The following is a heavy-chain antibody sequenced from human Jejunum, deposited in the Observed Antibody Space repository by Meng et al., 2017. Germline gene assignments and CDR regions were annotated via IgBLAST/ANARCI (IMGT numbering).Heavy chain of an antibody. CDR3: ARGHQVDP. D-gene: IGHD2-2*01. CDR1: GGSISSSYYY. Sequence: QLQLQESGAGLVKASETLSLTCTVSGGSISSSYYYWGWIRQPPGKGLDWTGTISYSGSTYYNPSLTSRVTISIDTSKNQFSLKLSSVTAADTAVYYCARGHQVDPWGPGTLVTVSS. V-gene: IGHV4-39*01. CDR2: ISYSGST. J-gene: IGHJ5*02.